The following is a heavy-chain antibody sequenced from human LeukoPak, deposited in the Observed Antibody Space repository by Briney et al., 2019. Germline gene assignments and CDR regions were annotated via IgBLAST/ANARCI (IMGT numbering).Heavy chain of an antibody. V-gene: IGHV3-23*01. J-gene: IGHJ5*02. CDR3: AKAPYYDFWSGYFISPWFDP. CDR2: ISGSGGST. D-gene: IGHD3-3*01. Sequence: RGSLRLSCAASGFTFDDYAMHWVRQAPGKGLEWVSAISGSGGSTYYADSVKGRFTISRDNSKNTLYLQMNSLRAEDTAVYYCAKAPYYDFWSGYFISPWFDPWGQGTLVTVSS. CDR1: GFTFDDYA.